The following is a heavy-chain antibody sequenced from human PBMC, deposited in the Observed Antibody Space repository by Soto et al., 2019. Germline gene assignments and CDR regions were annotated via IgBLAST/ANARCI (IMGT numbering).Heavy chain of an antibody. J-gene: IGHJ6*02. Sequence: PGGSLRLSCAASGFTFSSYSMNWFRQAPGKGLEWVSSISSSSSYIYYADSVKGRFTTSRDNAKNSLYLQMNSLRAEDTAVYYCARDKYYGDYISNYYYYGMDVWGQGTTVTVSS. CDR1: GFTFSSYS. CDR2: ISSSSSYI. CDR3: ARDKYYGDYISNYYYYGMDV. D-gene: IGHD4-17*01. V-gene: IGHV3-21*01.